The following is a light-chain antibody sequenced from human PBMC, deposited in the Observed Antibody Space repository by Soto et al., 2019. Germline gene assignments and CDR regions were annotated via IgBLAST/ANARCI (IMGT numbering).Light chain of an antibody. J-gene: IGKJ4*01. Sequence: DIQMTQSPSTLSASVGDRVTITCRASQNIGSWLAWYQQKPGKAPALLIYSASGLESGVPSRFSGSGFGTEFTLTISSLQPDDFATYYCQEYNGNSGLTFGGGTKVEIK. CDR3: QEYNGNSGLT. V-gene: IGKV1-5*03. CDR1: QNIGSW. CDR2: SAS.